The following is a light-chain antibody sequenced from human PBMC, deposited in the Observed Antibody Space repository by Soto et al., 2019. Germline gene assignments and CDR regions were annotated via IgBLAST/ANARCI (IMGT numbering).Light chain of an antibody. CDR3: QSYDSSNHEV. V-gene: IGLV6-57*03. J-gene: IGLJ2*01. Sequence: NFMLTQPHSVSESPGKTVTISCTRSSGSIASNYVQWYQQRPGSAPTTVIYEDNQRPSGVPDRFSGSIDSSSNSASLTISGLKPEDEADYYCQSYDSSNHEVFGGGTKVTVL. CDR2: EDN. CDR1: SGSIASNY.